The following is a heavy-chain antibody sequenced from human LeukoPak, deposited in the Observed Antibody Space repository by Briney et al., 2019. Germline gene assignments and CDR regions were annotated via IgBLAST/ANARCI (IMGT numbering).Heavy chain of an antibody. D-gene: IGHD6-19*01. CDR3: AKSPDSSGWYYDY. CDR2: ISGSGGST. V-gene: IGHV3-23*01. Sequence: GRSLRLSCAASGFTFSSYAMSWVRQAPGKGLEWVSAISGSGGSTYYADSVKGRFTISRDNSKNTLYLQMNSLRAEDTAVYYCAKSPDSSGWYYDYWGQGTLVTVSS. J-gene: IGHJ4*02. CDR1: GFTFSSYA.